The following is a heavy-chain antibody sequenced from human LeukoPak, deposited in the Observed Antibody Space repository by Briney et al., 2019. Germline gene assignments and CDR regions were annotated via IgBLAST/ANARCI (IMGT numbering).Heavy chain of an antibody. J-gene: IGHJ6*02. V-gene: IGHV4-59*01. CDR2: IYYSGST. CDR3: ASRTNLYYYGSGSYPRGYYGMDV. Sequence: PSETLSLTCTVSGGSISSYYWSRIRQPPGKGLEWIGYIYYSGSTNYSPSLKSRVTISVDTSKNQFSLKLSSVTAADTAVYYCASRTNLYYYGSGSYPRGYYGMDVWGQGTTVTVSS. D-gene: IGHD3-10*01. CDR1: GGSISSYY.